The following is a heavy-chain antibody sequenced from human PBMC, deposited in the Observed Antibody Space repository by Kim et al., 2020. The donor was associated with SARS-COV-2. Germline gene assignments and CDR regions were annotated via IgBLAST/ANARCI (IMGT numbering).Heavy chain of an antibody. V-gene: IGHV3-48*03. Sequence: GGSLRLSCAASGFTFSSYEMNWVRQAPGKGLEWVSYISSSGSTIYYADSVKGRFTISRDNAKNSLYLQMNSLRAEDTAVYYCARDGWSGYYTEAFDIWGQGTMVTVSS. D-gene: IGHD3-3*01. CDR1: GFTFSSYE. J-gene: IGHJ3*02. CDR3: ARDGWSGYYTEAFDI. CDR2: ISSSGSTI.